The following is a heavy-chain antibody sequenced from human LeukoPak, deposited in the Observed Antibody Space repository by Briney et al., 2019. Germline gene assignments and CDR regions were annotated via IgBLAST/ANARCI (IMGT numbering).Heavy chain of an antibody. CDR3: ARENAWFDP. V-gene: IGHV1-2*02. D-gene: IGHD1-1*01. CDR2: INPNSGGT. J-gene: IGHJ5*02. Sequence: ASVKVSCKASGYTFTNYGISWVRQAPGQGLEWMGWINPNSGGTNYAQKFQGRVTMTRDTSISTAYMELSRLRSDDTAVYYCARENAWFDPWGQGTLVTVSS. CDR1: GYTFTNYG.